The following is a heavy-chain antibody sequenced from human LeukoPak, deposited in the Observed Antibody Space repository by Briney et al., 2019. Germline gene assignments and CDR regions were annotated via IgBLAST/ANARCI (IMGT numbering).Heavy chain of an antibody. CDR3: AKGHRFYGPASFPGGDY. CDR2: ISGSGGST. D-gene: IGHD4-17*01. CDR1: GFTFSSYA. Sequence: GGSLRLSCAASGFTFSSYAMSWVRQAPGKGLEWVSAISGSGGSTYYADSVKGRFTISRDNSKNTLYLQMNSLRAEDTAVYYCAKGHRFYGPASFPGGDYWGQGTLVTVSS. V-gene: IGHV3-23*01. J-gene: IGHJ4*02.